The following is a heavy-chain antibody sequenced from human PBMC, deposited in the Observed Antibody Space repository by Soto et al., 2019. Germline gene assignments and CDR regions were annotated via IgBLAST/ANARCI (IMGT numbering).Heavy chain of an antibody. V-gene: IGHV4-39*01. Sequence: SETLSLTCTVSGGSISSSSFYWGWIRQPPGKGLEWIGTIYYTGRTYYNPSLKSRVTISVDTSKNQFSLKLSSVTAADTAMYYCAKQGQLLEWVDYWGQGTLVTVSS. J-gene: IGHJ4*02. D-gene: IGHD2-2*01. CDR2: IYYTGRT. CDR1: GGSISSSSFY. CDR3: AKQGQLLEWVDY.